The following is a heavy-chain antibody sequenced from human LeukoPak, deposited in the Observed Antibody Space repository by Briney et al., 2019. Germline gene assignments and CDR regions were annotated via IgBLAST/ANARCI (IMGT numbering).Heavy chain of an antibody. D-gene: IGHD6-13*01. Sequence: PSETLSLTCAVSGGSISSSNWWSWVRQPPGQGLEWIGEIYHSGSTNYNPSLKRRVTISVDKSKNQFSLKLSSVTAADTAVYYCARRGAAACFDYWGQGTLVTVSS. J-gene: IGHJ4*02. CDR3: ARRGAAACFDY. V-gene: IGHV4-4*02. CDR1: GGSISSSNW. CDR2: IYHSGST.